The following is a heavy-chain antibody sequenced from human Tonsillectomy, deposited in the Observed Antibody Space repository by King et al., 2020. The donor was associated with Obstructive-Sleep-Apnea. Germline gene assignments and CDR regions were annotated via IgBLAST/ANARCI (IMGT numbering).Heavy chain of an antibody. J-gene: IGHJ4*02. D-gene: IGHD2-15*01. CDR3: TTGWSSRDY. CDR1: GFIFTKAW. CDR2: IKSETDGGTT. Sequence: DVQLVESGGGLAKPGGSLRLSCTASGFIFTKAWMNWVRQAPGKGLEWLGRIKSETDGGTTDYAAPVRGRSTISRDDSKNTLYLQMNSLKSDDTAVYYCTTGWSSRDYWGQGTLVTVSS. V-gene: IGHV3-15*01.